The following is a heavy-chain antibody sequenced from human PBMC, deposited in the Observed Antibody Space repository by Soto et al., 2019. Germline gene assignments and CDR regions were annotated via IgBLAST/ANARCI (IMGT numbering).Heavy chain of an antibody. D-gene: IGHD2-15*01. Sequence: EVQLLESGGDLVQSGGSLRLSCAASGFTFSDYTMSWVRQAPGKGLEWVSSVGGTGVTIHYADSVKGGFTISRDNFKNTVYLQMNSLRGEDTAVYYCVGYCRGGSFSGLASFDVWGQGTVVSVSS. CDR2: VGGTGVTI. V-gene: IGHV3-23*01. J-gene: IGHJ3*01. CDR1: GFTFSDYT. CDR3: VGYCRGGSFSGLASFDV.